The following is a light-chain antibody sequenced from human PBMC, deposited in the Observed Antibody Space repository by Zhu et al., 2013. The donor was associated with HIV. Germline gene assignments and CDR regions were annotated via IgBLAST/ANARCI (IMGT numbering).Light chain of an antibody. CDR3: QQYDNSPFT. J-gene: IGKJ3*01. CDR1: QSISSNY. CDR2: GAS. V-gene: IGKV3-20*01. Sequence: EVVLTQSPGTLSLSPGERATLSCRASQSISSNYLAWYQRKPGQAPRVLIYGASSRAIGIPDRFSGSGSGTNFTLTISRLEPEDFAVYYCQQYDNSPFTFGPGTKVDIK.